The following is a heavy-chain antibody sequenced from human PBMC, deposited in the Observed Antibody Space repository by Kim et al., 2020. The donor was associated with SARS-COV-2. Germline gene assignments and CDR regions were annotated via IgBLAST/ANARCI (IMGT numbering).Heavy chain of an antibody. J-gene: IGHJ6*02. V-gene: IGHV5-10-1*01. CDR1: GYSFTSYW. D-gene: IGHD3-10*01. Sequence: GESLKISCKGSGYSFTSYWISWVRQMPGKGLEWMGRIDPSDSYTNYSPSFQGHVTISTDKSISTAYLQWSSLKASDTAMYYCARRVRVRGVIDYGMDVWGQGTTVTVSS. CDR3: ARRVRVRGVIDYGMDV. CDR2: IDPSDSYT.